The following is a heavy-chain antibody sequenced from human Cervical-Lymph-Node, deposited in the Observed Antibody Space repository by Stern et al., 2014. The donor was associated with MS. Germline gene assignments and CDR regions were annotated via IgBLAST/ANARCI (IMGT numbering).Heavy chain of an antibody. CDR2: ISYDGSDT. J-gene: IGHJ4*02. Sequence: QVQLVQSGGGVVQSGRSLRLTCKVSGFTFSSYGMHWVRQAPGTGLEWASVISYDGSDTYYAESVKGRFTISRDNSKNTLYLEMRSLRPEDTAVDYCVKRGITEVRGVRLGDYWGPGTLVIVSS. CDR1: GFTFSSYG. D-gene: IGHD3-10*01. CDR3: VKRGITEVRGVRLGDY. V-gene: IGHV3-30*18.